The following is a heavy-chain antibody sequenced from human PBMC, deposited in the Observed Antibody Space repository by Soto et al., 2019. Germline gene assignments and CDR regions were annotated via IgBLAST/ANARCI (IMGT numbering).Heavy chain of an antibody. J-gene: IGHJ4*02. D-gene: IGHD1-26*01. CDR3: TPTTYIVGVTY. CDR1: GFNFSGSA. V-gene: IGHV3-73*01. Sequence: PGGSLRLSCATSGFNFSGSAIHWVRQASGKGLEWVGRIKRKAYSYATVYTASVTGRFTISRDDSKNTAYLQMNSVKTEDTAVYYCTPTTYIVGVTYWGQGTLVTVSS. CDR2: IKRKAYSYAT.